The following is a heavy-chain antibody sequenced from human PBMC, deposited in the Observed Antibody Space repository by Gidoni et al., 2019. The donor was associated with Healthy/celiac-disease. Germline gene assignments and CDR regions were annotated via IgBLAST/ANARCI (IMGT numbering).Heavy chain of an antibody. CDR3: ARDLGNDYGEDDY. Sequence: QVQLVQSGAEVKKPGASVKVSCKASGSTFTSHYMHWVRQAPGQGLEWMGIINPSGGSTSYAQKFQGRVTMTRDTSTSTVYMELSSLRAEDTAVYYCARDLGNDYGEDDYWGQGTLVTVSS. D-gene: IGHD4-17*01. CDR2: INPSGGST. CDR1: GSTFTSHY. V-gene: IGHV1-46*01. J-gene: IGHJ4*02.